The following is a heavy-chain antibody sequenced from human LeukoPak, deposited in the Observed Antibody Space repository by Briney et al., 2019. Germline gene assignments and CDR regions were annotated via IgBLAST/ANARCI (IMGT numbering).Heavy chain of an antibody. CDR1: GGSISSYY. D-gene: IGHD3-22*01. J-gene: IGHJ4*02. CDR3: ARDYYDSSGYYPFDY. CDR2: IYTSGST. V-gene: IGHV4-4*07. Sequence: SETLSLTCTVSGGSISSYYWSWIRQPAGKGLEWIGRIYTSGSTNYNPSLKSRVTMSVDTSKNQCSLKLSSVTAADTAVYYCARDYYDSSGYYPFDYWGQGTLVTVSS.